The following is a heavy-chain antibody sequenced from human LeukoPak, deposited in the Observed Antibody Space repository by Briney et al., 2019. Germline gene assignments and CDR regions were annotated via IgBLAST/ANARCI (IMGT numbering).Heavy chain of an antibody. J-gene: IGHJ4*02. CDR3: ARVGYSGSGNYYNDRGAFDY. CDR1: GGSISSDSYY. D-gene: IGHD3-10*01. CDR2: IYYSGST. V-gene: IGHV4-39*07. Sequence: SETLSLTCTVSGGSISSDSYYWGWIHQPPGKGMQWIGCIYYSGSTYYNPSLKSRVTISVDTSKNQFSLKLSSVTAADTAVYYCARVGYSGSGNYYNDRGAFDYWGQGTLVTVSS.